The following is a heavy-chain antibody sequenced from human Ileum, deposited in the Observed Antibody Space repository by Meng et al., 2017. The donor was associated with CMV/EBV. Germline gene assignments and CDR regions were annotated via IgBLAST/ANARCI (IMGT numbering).Heavy chain of an antibody. D-gene: IGHD3-3*01. CDR2: ISGIGDNT. V-gene: IGHV3-23*01. CDR3: AEGVSIFGVLPDY. Sequence: GGSLRLSCAASGFTFSSYAMSWVRQAPGKGLEWVSDISGIGDNTYHADSVKGRFTISRDNSKNTLYLQMNSLRGEDTAVYYCAEGVSIFGVLPDYWGQGTRVTVSS. CDR1: GFTFSSYA. J-gene: IGHJ4*02.